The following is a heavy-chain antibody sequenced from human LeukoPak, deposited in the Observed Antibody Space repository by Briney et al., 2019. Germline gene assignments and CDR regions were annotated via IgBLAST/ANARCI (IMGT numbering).Heavy chain of an antibody. Sequence: PSETLSLTCTVSGGSISSYYWGWIRQPPGKGLEWIGSIYYSGSTYYNPSIKSRVTISVDTSKNQFSLKLSSVTAADTAVYYCARDDSSGYYYGFDAFDIWGQGTMVTVSS. J-gene: IGHJ3*02. CDR1: GGSISSYY. V-gene: IGHV4-39*07. CDR2: IYYSGST. CDR3: ARDDSSGYYYGFDAFDI. D-gene: IGHD3-22*01.